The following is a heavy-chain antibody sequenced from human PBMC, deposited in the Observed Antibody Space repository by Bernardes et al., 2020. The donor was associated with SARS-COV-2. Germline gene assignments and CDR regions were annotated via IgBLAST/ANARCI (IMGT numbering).Heavy chain of an antibody. V-gene: IGHV4-4*02. CDR3: ASSTTYCSGGSCYGNWFDP. CDR1: GGSISSSNW. J-gene: IGHJ5*02. Sequence: SETLSLTCAVSGGSISSSNWWSWVRQPPGKGLEWIGEIYHSGSTNYNPSLKSRVTISVDKSKNQFSLKLSSVTAADTAVYYCASSTTYCSGGSCYGNWFDPWGQGTLVTVSS. CDR2: IYHSGST. D-gene: IGHD2-15*01.